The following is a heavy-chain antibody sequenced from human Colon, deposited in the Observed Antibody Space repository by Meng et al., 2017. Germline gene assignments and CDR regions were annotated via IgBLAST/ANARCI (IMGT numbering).Heavy chain of an antibody. CDR2: VHYSGNT. D-gene: IGHD7-27*01. J-gene: IGHJ5*02. CDR3: ARAYLGTPVVHFDP. CDR1: VGSVSGSNW. V-gene: IGHV4-4*02. Sequence: SETLSLTGAVPVGSVSGSNWWGWVSQSPEKGLEWIGEVHYSGNTNYNPSLKSRVTMSVDRSKNHFSLNLTSVTAADTAVYYCARAYLGTPVVHFDPWGQGALVTVSS.